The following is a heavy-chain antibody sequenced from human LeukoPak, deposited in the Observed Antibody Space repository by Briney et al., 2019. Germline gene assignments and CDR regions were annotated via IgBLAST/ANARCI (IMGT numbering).Heavy chain of an antibody. J-gene: IGHJ6*02. Sequence: PGGSLRLSCAASGFTFSSYAMHWVRQAPGKGLEWVAVISYDGSNKYYADSVKGRFTISRDNSKNTLYLQMNSLRAEDTAVYYCARTYYYDSSGRPYYYGMDVWGQGTTVTVSS. CDR2: ISYDGSNK. CDR1: GFTFSSYA. D-gene: IGHD3-22*01. V-gene: IGHV3-30-3*01. CDR3: ARTYYYDSSGRPYYYGMDV.